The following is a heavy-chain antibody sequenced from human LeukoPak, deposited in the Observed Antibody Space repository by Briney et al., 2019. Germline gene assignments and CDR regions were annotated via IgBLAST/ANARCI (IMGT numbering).Heavy chain of an antibody. Sequence: GGSLRLSCAAAGFTFSSYAMSWVRQAPGKWLEWVSAISGSGGSTYYADSVKGRFTISRDNSKNTLYLQMNSLRAEDTTVYYCAKDGLWSGYSLDYWGQGTLVTVSS. D-gene: IGHD3-3*01. V-gene: IGHV3-23*01. CDR1: GFTFSSYA. CDR2: ISGSGGST. J-gene: IGHJ4*02. CDR3: AKDGLWSGYSLDY.